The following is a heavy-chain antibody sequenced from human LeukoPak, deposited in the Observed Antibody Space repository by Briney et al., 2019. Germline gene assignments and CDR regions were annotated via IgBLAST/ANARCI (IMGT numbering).Heavy chain of an antibody. CDR3: ARTSSNSWSYGMDV. D-gene: IGHD6-13*01. Sequence: SETLSLTCTVSDGSISNYYWSWIRQPAGKGLEWIGRIYPSGSTNYNPSLKSRVTMSVDTSKNQFSLKLSSVTAADTAVYYCARTSSNSWSYGMDVWGQGTTVTVSS. CDR2: IYPSGST. CDR1: DGSISNYY. J-gene: IGHJ6*02. V-gene: IGHV4-4*07.